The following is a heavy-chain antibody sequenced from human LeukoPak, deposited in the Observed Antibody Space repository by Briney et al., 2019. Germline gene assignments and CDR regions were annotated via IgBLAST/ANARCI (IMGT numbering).Heavy chain of an antibody. CDR1: GFTFSSYA. V-gene: IGHV3-21*01. CDR3: ARQSSGIAATDKIDY. D-gene: IGHD6-13*01. CDR2: FTSMSRTI. J-gene: IGHJ4*02. Sequence: GGSLRLSCAASGFTFSSYAMTWVRQAPGKGLEWVSSFTSMSRTIYYADSVKGRFTISRDDAKKSPYLQMNSLRVEDTAIYYCARQSSGIAATDKIDYWGQGTLVTVSS.